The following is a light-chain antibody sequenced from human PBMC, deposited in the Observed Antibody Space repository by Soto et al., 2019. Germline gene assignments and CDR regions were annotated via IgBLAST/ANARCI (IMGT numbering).Light chain of an antibody. Sequence: DIQVTQSPSTLSASVGDRVTITCRASQSISNWLAWYQQKPGKAPKLLISDASSLESGVSSRFSGGGSGTEFTLTISSLQPDDFATYYCQQYHTFSPITFGQGTRLEIK. V-gene: IGKV1-5*01. CDR3: QQYHTFSPIT. CDR1: QSISNW. J-gene: IGKJ5*01. CDR2: DAS.